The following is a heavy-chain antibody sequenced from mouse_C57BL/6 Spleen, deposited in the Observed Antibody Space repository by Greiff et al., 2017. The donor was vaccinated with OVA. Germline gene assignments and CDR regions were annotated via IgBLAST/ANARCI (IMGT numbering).Heavy chain of an antibody. J-gene: IGHJ3*01. CDR2: IDPSDSYT. V-gene: IGHV1-69*01. CDR3: ERGPSLFAY. Sequence: VQLQQPGAELVMPGASVKLSCKASGYTFTSYWMHWVKQRPGQGLEWIGEIDPSDSYTNYNQKFKGKSTLTVDKSSSTAYMQLSSLTSEDSAVYYCERGPSLFAYWGQGTLVTVSA. CDR1: GYTFTSYW. D-gene: IGHD3-3*01.